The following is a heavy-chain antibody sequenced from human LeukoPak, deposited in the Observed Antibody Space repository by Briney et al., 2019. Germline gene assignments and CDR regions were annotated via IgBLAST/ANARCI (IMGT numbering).Heavy chain of an antibody. CDR1: GFTVSSYS. V-gene: IGHV3-30*04. CDR3: ARNSMLGLELLRSYAFDI. Sequence: PGRSLRLSCAASGFTVSSYSMHWVRQAPGKGLEWVAVISFDGSNKYYADSVKGRFTISRDSSENTLYLHMNSLRAEDTAVYYCARNSMLGLELLRSYAFDIWGQGTMVTVSS. CDR2: ISFDGSNK. J-gene: IGHJ3*02. D-gene: IGHD2-8*01.